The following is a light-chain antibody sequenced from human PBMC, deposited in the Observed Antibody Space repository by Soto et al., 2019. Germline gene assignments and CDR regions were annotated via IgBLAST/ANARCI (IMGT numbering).Light chain of an antibody. Sequence: QSALTQPASVSGSPGQSITISCTGTSSDVGGYNYVSWFQQHPGKAPKLMVFDVSNRPSGVSNRFSGSKSGNTASLTISGLQAEDEADYYCSSYTSSRIAVFGGGTKVTVL. CDR3: SSYTSSRIAV. J-gene: IGLJ2*01. V-gene: IGLV2-14*01. CDR1: SSDVGGYNY. CDR2: DVS.